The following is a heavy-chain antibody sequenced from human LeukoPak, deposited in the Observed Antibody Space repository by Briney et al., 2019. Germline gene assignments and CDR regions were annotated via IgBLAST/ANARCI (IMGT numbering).Heavy chain of an antibody. Sequence: SETLSLTCTVSGYSISSGYYWGWIRQPPGKGLEWIGSIYHSGTTYYNPSLKSRVTISVDTSKNQFSLKLSSVTATDTAVYYCARPSPGKAVAGGFDPWGQGTLVTVSS. D-gene: IGHD6-19*01. CDR1: GYSISSGYY. J-gene: IGHJ5*02. V-gene: IGHV4-38-2*02. CDR3: ARPSPGKAVAGGFDP. CDR2: IYHSGTT.